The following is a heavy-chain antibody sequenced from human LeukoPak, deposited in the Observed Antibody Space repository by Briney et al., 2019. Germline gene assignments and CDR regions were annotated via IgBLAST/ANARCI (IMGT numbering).Heavy chain of an antibody. CDR1: GDSVSSKSAA. CDR2: TYYRSKWYN. V-gene: IGHV6-1*01. D-gene: IGHD2/OR15-2a*01. Sequence: SQTLSLTCAISGDSVSSKSAAWNWIRQSPSRGLEWLGRTYYRSKWYNDYAVSVASRITVIPDTSKNQFSLQLNSVTPEDTAVYYCARDRFSGDNWCDPGGQGTLVIVSS. CDR3: ARDRFSGDNWCDP. J-gene: IGHJ5*02.